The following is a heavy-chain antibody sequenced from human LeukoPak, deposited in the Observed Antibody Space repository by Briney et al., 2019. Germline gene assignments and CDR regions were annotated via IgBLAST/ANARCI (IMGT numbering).Heavy chain of an antibody. D-gene: IGHD6-6*01. Sequence: ASVKVSCKASGYTFTGYYMHWVRQAPGQGLEWMGWINPNSGGTNYAQKFQGRVTMTRDTSISTAYMELSRLRSDDTAVYYCASEIAARPDRYYYYGMDVWGQGTTVTVSS. CDR1: GYTFTGYY. CDR3: ASEIAARPDRYYYYGMDV. CDR2: INPNSGGT. V-gene: IGHV1-2*02. J-gene: IGHJ6*02.